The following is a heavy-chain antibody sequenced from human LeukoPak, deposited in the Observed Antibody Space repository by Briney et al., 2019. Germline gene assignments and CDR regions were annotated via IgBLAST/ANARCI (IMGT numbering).Heavy chain of an antibody. CDR2: IIPIHGIS. D-gene: IGHD3-3*01. Sequence: GSSLKVSCKASVGTLSSYTVRWVRQAPGQGREWMGRIIPIHGISHYVQKFQGRVTIIADKHTSTHYMEPSSLRSEDTAVYCGARDYNDFWSQFRYFMDVWGKGTTATAPS. J-gene: IGHJ6*03. CDR1: VGTLSSYT. V-gene: IGHV1-69*04. CDR3: ARDYNDFWSQFRYFMDV.